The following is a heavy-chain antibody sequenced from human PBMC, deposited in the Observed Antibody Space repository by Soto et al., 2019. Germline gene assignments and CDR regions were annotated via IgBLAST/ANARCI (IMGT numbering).Heavy chain of an antibody. CDR1: GGTFSSYA. V-gene: IGHV1-69*13. D-gene: IGHD3-22*01. CDR2: ITPIFGTA. J-gene: IGHJ4*02. CDR3: ASDSSGYWIDY. Sequence: SVKVSCKASGGTFSSYAISWVRQAPGQGLEWMGGITPIFGTANYAQKFQGRVTITSDESTSTAYLELSSLRSEDTAVYYCASDSSGYWIDYWGQGTLVPVSS.